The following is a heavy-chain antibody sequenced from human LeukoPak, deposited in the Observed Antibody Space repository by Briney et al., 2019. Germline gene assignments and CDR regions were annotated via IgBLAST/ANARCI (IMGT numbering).Heavy chain of an antibody. CDR1: GGSISSYY. V-gene: IGHV4-59*01. Sequence: PSETLSLTCTVSGGSISSYYWSWIRQPPGKGLEWIGYIYYSGSNNYNPSLKSRVTISVDTSKKQFSLKLSSVTAADTAVYYCARDLGSSSWIRSDAFDIWGQGTMVTVSS. CDR2: IYYSGSN. D-gene: IGHD6-13*01. CDR3: ARDLGSSSWIRSDAFDI. J-gene: IGHJ3*02.